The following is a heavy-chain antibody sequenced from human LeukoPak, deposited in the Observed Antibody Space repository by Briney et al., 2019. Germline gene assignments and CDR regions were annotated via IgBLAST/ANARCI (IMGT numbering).Heavy chain of an antibody. D-gene: IGHD3-9*01. V-gene: IGHV3-9*01. Sequence: PGGSLRLSCAASGFTFDDYAMHWVRQAPGKGLEWVSGISWNSGSIGYADSVKGRFTISRDNAKNSLYLQMNSLRAEDTALYYCAKERGRTGYYDDAFDIWGQGTMVTVSS. CDR2: ISWNSGSI. CDR3: AKERGRTGYYDDAFDI. J-gene: IGHJ3*02. CDR1: GFTFDDYA.